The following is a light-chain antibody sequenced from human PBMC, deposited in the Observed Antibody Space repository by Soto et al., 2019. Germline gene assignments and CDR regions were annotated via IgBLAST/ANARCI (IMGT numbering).Light chain of an antibody. CDR1: KLGDKY. CDR2: EDS. J-gene: IGLJ2*01. CDR3: QAWDSSTVV. V-gene: IGLV3-1*01. Sequence: SYELTQPPSVSVSPGQTASITCSGDKLGDKYASWYQQKPGQSPVVVIYEDSKRPSGIPERFSGSNSGNTATLTISGTQAMDEAYYYCQAWDSSTVVFGGGTKLTVL.